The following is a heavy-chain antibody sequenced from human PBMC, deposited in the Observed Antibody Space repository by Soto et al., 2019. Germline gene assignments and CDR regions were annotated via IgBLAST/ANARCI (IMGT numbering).Heavy chain of an antibody. J-gene: IGHJ4*02. CDR3: IKESSPGGLDY. CDR1: GSTFDDYA. CDR2: IYGYSKRI. D-gene: IGHD3-16*01. V-gene: IGHV3-9*01. Sequence: EVQLVESGGGLVQPGTSLRLSCVASGSTFDDYAMHWIRQAPGKGPEWVSGIYGYSKRIDYAESVKGRFTTSRDNAKSSLYLQMNDLRPEDTALYYCIKESSPGGLDYWGQGTLVTVSS.